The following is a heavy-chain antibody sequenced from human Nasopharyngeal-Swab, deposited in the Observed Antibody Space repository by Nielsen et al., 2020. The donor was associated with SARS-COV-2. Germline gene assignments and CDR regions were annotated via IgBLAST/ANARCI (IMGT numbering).Heavy chain of an antibody. CDR1: GFTFSDSA. D-gene: IGHD2-15*01. V-gene: IGHV3-73*01. Sequence: GGSLRLSCAASGFTFSDSAIHWVRQASGEGLEWVARVRSKGNNYATAYSASVKGRFIIFRDDPTNTAYPQMNSLKTEDTAVYYCTRCGGGCYSGRDYWGQGTLVTVSS. CDR3: TRCGGGCYSGRDY. CDR2: VRSKGNNYAT. J-gene: IGHJ4*02.